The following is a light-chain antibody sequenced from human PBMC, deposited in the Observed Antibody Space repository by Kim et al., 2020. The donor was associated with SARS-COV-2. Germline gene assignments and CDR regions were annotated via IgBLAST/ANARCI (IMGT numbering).Light chain of an antibody. J-gene: IGKJ1*01. Sequence: EISMPQSQATLSVSPGERVTLCCRASQTVYRSFAWYQQKPGQPPRVLIYDASNRATGIPARFSGSGSGTEFTLTISSLQSEDFAVYYCQQYNRWPQTFGQGTQV. CDR2: DAS. CDR3: QQYNRWPQT. V-gene: IGKV3-15*01. CDR1: QTVYRS.